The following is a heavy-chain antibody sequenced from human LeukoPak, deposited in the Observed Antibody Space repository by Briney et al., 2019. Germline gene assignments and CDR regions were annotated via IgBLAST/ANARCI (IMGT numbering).Heavy chain of an antibody. CDR3: TTEPYDCSGGSCRDY. CDR2: KKSKTDGGTT. J-gene: IGHJ4*02. V-gene: IGHV3-15*01. D-gene: IGHD2-15*01. Sequence: TGGSLRLSCASSGFTLINAWMSWVRQAPGDGLGCADRKKSKTDGGTTDYATPVKGRFTISRDDSKHTLYLQMNSLKTEDTAVYYCTTEPYDCSGGSCRDYWGQGTLVTVYS. CDR1: GFTLINAW.